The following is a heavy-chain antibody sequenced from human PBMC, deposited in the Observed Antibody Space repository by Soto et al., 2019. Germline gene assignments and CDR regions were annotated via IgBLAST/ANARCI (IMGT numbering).Heavy chain of an antibody. CDR3: ARELAVAGTSWFDP. Sequence: SETLSLTCAVSGYSISSGYYLGWILQPPWKGLEWIGSIYHSGSTYYNPSLKSRVTISVDTSKNQFSLKLSSVTAADTAVYYCARELAVAGTSWFDPWGQGTLVTVSS. D-gene: IGHD6-19*01. CDR2: IYHSGST. CDR1: GYSISSGYY. J-gene: IGHJ5*02. V-gene: IGHV4-38-2*02.